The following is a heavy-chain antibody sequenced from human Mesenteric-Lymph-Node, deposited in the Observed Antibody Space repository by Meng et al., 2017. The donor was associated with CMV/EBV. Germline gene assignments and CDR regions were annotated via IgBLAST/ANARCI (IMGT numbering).Heavy chain of an antibody. D-gene: IGHD1-26*01. Sequence: GSLRLSCTVSGGSVRRDSYYWSWIRQPPGKRLEWLGYIYYTGSTNYNPALKSRVTISVDTSKNQFSLKVNSVTAADTAVYYCARAGTYERSFDYWGQGTLVTVSS. J-gene: IGHJ4*02. CDR2: IYYTGST. V-gene: IGHV4-61*01. CDR1: GGSVRRDSYY. CDR3: ARAGTYERSFDY.